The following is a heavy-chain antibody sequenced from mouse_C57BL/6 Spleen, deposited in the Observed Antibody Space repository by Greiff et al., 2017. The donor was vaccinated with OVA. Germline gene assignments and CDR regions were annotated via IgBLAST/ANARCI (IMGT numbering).Heavy chain of an antibody. CDR2: IWWDDDK. V-gene: IGHV8-8*01. D-gene: IGHD3-2*02. CDR1: RLCVLPFVMG. J-gene: IGHJ3*01. Sequence: QVTLKESGPGILQPSQTLSLTCSFSRLCVLPFVMGVGWIRQPSGKGLEWLAHIWWDDDKYYNPALKSRLTISKDTSKNQVFLKIANVDTADTATYYCARIAETAQATGWFAYWGQGTLVTVSA. CDR3: ARIAETAQATGWFAY.